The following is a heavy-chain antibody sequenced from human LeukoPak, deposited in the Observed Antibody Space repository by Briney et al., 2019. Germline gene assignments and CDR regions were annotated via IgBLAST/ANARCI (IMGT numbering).Heavy chain of an antibody. J-gene: IGHJ6*03. V-gene: IGHV3-30*02. CDR2: IRYDGSNK. Sequence: GGSLRLSCAASGFTFSSYGMHWVRQAPGKGLEWVAFIRYDGSNKYYADSVKGRFTISRDNSKNTLYLQMNSLRAEDTAVYYCAKDLRAYYYYYMDVWGKGTTVTVSS. CDR3: AKDLRAYYYYYMDV. CDR1: GFTFSSYG.